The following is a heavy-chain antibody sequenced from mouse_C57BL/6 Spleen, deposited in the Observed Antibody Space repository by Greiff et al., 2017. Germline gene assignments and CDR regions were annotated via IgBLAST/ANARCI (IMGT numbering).Heavy chain of an antibody. Sequence: EVHLVESGGDLVKPGGSLKLSCAASGFTFSSYGMSWVRQTPDKRLEWVATISSGGSYTYYPDSVKGRFTISRDNAKNTLYLQMSSLKSEDTAMYYCARQDDTENYFDYWGQGTTLTVSS. CDR1: GFTFSSYG. CDR2: ISSGGSYT. V-gene: IGHV5-6*01. J-gene: IGHJ2*01. D-gene: IGHD2-3*01. CDR3: ARQDDTENYFDY.